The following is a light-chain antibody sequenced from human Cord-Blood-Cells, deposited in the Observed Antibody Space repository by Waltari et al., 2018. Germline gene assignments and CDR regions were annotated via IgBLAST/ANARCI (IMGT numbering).Light chain of an antibody. CDR2: EVS. V-gene: IGLV2-14*01. CDR1: SSDVGGYNY. CDR3: SSYTSSSTWV. J-gene: IGLJ3*02. Sequence: QSALTQPASVSGSPGQSITISCTGTSSDVGGYNYVSWYQQHPGKAPKRCIYEVSTRPSGVSNRFSGSKAGNPASLTISGLQAEDEADYYCSSYTSSSTWVFGGGTKLTVL.